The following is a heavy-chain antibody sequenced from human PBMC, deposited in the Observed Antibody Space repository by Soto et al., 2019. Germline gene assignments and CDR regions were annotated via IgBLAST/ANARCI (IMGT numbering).Heavy chain of an antibody. J-gene: IGHJ5*02. Sequence: ASVKVSCKASGYSFTNNGVSWVRQATGQGLEWMGWMNPGSGDTGYAQKFQGRVTMTREISIATAYMELSSLRSDDTAIYYCARMETFGSLKWFDPWGQGTLVPVCS. D-gene: IGHD3-16*01. CDR1: GYSFTNNG. V-gene: IGHV1-8*01. CDR3: ARMETFGSLKWFDP. CDR2: MNPGSGDT.